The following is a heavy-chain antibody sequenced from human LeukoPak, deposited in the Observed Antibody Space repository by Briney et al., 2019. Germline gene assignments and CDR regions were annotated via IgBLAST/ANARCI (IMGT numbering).Heavy chain of an antibody. CDR2: ISNSGNTI. CDR3: ARAEDSSSGYFDY. V-gene: IGHV3-11*04. D-gene: IGHD6-6*01. Sequence: GGSLRLSCAASGFTFSDYYMSRIRQAPGKGLEWVSYISNSGNTIKYADSMKGRFTISRDNAKNSLYLQMDSLRAEDTAVYYCARAEDSSSGYFDYWGQGTLVTVSS. CDR1: GFTFSDYY. J-gene: IGHJ4*02.